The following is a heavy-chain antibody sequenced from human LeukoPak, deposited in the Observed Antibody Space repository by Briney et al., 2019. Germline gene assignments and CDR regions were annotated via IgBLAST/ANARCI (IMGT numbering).Heavy chain of an antibody. Sequence: ASLKVSCKVSGYSITEFSTHWVRQGPGKGLEWMGGFDPGSGEIIYEQKFQDRVTMTEDTSTDTAYMELSSLRSEDTALYYCATGTHYDLLPFWGQGTLVTVSS. CDR2: FDPGSGEI. CDR1: GYSITEFS. D-gene: IGHD3-9*01. V-gene: IGHV1-24*01. CDR3: ATGTHYDLLPF. J-gene: IGHJ4*02.